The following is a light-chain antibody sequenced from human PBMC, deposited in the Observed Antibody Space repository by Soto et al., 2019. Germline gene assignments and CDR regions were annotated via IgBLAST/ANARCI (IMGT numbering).Light chain of an antibody. CDR3: QQYGSSPLT. CDR1: QSVSSN. J-gene: IGKJ4*01. Sequence: EIEMPQSPVTLSVSPGERFALSGRASQSVSSNLAWYQQKPGQAPRLLIYGASSRATGIPDRFSGSGSGTDFTLTVCILEPEDFAVYYCQQYGSSPLTFGGGTKVDI. CDR2: GAS. V-gene: IGKV3-20*01.